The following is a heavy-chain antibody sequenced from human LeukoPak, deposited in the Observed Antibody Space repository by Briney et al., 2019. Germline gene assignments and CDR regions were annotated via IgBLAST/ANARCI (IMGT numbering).Heavy chain of an antibody. CDR2: TNAGNGNT. D-gene: IGHD1-26*01. CDR3: ARAVALREWELLRY. J-gene: IGHJ4*02. V-gene: IGHV1-3*01. Sequence: ASGKVAWKLAGYTFTSYAIEWVRQAPGERLGWMGWTNAGNGNTKYSQTYQGRVTTTRDTSASTAYMELSSLRSEDTAVYYCARAVALREWELLRYWGQGTLVTVSS. CDR1: GYTFTSYA.